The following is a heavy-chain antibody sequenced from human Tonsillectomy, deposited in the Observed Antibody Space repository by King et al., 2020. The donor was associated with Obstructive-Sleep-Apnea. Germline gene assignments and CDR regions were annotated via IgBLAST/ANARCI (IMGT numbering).Heavy chain of an antibody. CDR3: AGEGYYYASGSPRYFDF. V-gene: IGHV4-39*07. CDR2: ISYSGST. D-gene: IGHD3-10*01. J-gene: IGHJ4*02. Sequence: LQLQESGPGLVKPSETLSLTCTVSGGSISSSGYYWGWIRQPPGKGLEWIGSISYSGSTYYNPSLTSRVTISVDTSKNQFSLKLTSVTAADTAVYFCAGEGYYYASGSPRYFDFWGQGTLVTVSS. CDR1: GGSISSSGYY.